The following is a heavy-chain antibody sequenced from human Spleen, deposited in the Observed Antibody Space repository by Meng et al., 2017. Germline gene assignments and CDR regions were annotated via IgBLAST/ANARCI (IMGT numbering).Heavy chain of an antibody. CDR2: IFYSGNT. CDR1: GGPINSGDYY. CDR3: ARDLSAYCGGDCYGWFDP. J-gene: IGHJ5*02. Sequence: QVHLQESGPRLVKPSQTLSLTCTVSGGPINSGDYYWSWIRQPPGKGLEWIGYIFYSGNTKYNPSLKSRVSISVDTSKNQFSLELTPVTAADTAVYYCARDLSAYCGGDCYGWFDPWGQGTLVTVSS. V-gene: IGHV4-30-4*01. D-gene: IGHD2-21*02.